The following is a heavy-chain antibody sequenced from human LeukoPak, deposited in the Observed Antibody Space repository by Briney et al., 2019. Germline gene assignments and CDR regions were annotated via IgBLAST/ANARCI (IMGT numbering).Heavy chain of an antibody. J-gene: IGHJ4*02. V-gene: IGHV4-38-2*02. CDR1: GYSISSGYY. CDR3: ARRPRAYSSSWYNY. CDR2: IYHSGST. Sequence: SETLSLTCTVSGYSISSGYYWGWIRQPPGKGLEWIGSIYHSGSTYYNPSLKSRVTISVDTSKNQFSLKLSSVTAADTAVYYCARRPRAYSSSWYNYWGQGTLVTVSS. D-gene: IGHD6-13*01.